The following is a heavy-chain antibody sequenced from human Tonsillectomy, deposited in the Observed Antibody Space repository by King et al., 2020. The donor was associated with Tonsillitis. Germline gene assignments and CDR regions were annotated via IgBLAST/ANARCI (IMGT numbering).Heavy chain of an antibody. CDR2: MYNSGST. V-gene: IGHV4-30-2*01. D-gene: IGHD3-3*01. J-gene: IGHJ3*02. CDR1: GGSISSGGYS. Sequence: LQLQESGSGLVKPSQTLSLTCAVSGGSISSGGYSWSWIRQPPGTGLEWIGYMYNSGSTYYNPSLNSRVTISVDRSKNQFSLMLTSVTAADTAVYYGARARITIFGVVIKIGAFDIWGQGTMVTVSS. CDR3: ARARITIFGVVIKIGAFDI.